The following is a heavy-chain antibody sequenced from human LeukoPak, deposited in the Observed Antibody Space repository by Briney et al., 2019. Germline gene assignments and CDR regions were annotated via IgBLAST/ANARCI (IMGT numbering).Heavy chain of an antibody. V-gene: IGHV1-69*04. CDR1: GGTFSSYA. J-gene: IGHJ3*02. CDR3: ARDLVSSSWYRGNDAFDI. Sequence: SVKVSCKASGGTFSSYAISWVRQAPGQGLEWMGRIIPILGIANYAQKFQGRVTITADKSTSTAYMELSSLRSEDTAVYYCARDLVSSSWYRGNDAFDIWGQGTMVTVSS. D-gene: IGHD6-13*01. CDR2: IIPILGIA.